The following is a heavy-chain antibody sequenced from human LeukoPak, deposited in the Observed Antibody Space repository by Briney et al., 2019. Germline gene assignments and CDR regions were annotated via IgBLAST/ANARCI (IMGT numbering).Heavy chain of an antibody. J-gene: IGHJ4*02. CDR3: ARRTASDF. D-gene: IGHD2-21*02. V-gene: IGHV3-23*01. Sequence: GGSLRLSCEASGFTSTSYVMSWVRQAPGKGLEWVSAISGGGGSTFYSDSVKGRFTISRDNSENRLYLDMNSLRAEDTAVYYCARRTASDFWGRGTLVIVSS. CDR1: GFTSTSYV. CDR2: ISGGGGST.